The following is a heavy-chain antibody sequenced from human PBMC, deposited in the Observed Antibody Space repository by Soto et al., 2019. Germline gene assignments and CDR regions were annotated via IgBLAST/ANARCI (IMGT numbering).Heavy chain of an antibody. CDR3: AKTPGYCSVGSCSNLGYFYS. D-gene: IGHD2-15*01. CDR2: ISWNSDTI. V-gene: IGHV3-9*02. J-gene: IGHJ4*02. CDR1: GFTSDHYA. Sequence: EVQLVESGGGLVQPGRSLRLSCAASGFTSDHYAIHWVRQAPGKGLEWVSGISWNSDTIEYADSVKGRFTVSRDNAKNSMFLQLNSLGPEDTALYYCAKTPGYCSVGSCSNLGYFYSWGQGTLVTVSS.